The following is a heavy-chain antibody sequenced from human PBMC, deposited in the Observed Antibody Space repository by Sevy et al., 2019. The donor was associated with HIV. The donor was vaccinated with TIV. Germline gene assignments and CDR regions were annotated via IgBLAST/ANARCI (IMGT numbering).Heavy chain of an antibody. V-gene: IGHV3-48*02. J-gene: IGHJ4*01. CDR2: ISTSRSDI. CDR3: AREADYYDGSGYQYDY. CDR1: GFTFSSYN. Sequence: GGSLRLSCAASGFTFSSYNMNWVRQAPGKGLEWLAYISTSRSDIYYAGSLKGRFTISRDNAKNSLYRQMNSLRDEDTAVYYCAREADYYDGSGYQYDYWGHGTLVTVSP. D-gene: IGHD3-22*01.